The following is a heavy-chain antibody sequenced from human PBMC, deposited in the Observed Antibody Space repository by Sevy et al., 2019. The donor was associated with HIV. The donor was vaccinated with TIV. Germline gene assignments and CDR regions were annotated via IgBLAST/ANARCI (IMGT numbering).Heavy chain of an antibody. CDR3: TRWKAAQSIFDY. CDR2: PRSDVYGGTV. V-gene: IGHV3-49*04. D-gene: IGHD6-13*01. J-gene: IGHJ4*02. CDR1: GFTFGVYC. Sequence: GGSLRLSCTASGFTFGVYCMSWVRQAPGKGLEWVGFPRSDVYGGTVEHAASVRGRLVISRDASKTIAYLQMNDMKTEDTGVYYCTRWKAAQSIFDYWGQGALVTVSS.